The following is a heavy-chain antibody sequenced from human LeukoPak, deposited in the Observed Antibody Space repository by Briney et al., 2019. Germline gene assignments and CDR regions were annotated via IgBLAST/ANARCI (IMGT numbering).Heavy chain of an antibody. CDR2: IYHSGST. V-gene: IGHV4-30-2*01. CDR1: GGSISSGGYY. Sequence: SETLSLTCTVSGGSISSGGYYWSWIRQPPGKGLEWIGYIYHSGSTYYNPSLKSRVTISVDRSKNQFSLKLSSVTAADTAVYYCARDEDSSGGQVDPWGQGTLGTVSS. CDR3: ARDEDSSGGQVDP. D-gene: IGHD6-19*01. J-gene: IGHJ5*02.